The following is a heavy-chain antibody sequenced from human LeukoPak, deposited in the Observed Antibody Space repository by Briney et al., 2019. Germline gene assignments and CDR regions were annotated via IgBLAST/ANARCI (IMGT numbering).Heavy chain of an antibody. J-gene: IGHJ6*03. D-gene: IGHD1/OR15-1a*01. CDR2: IRTDGTIT. V-gene: IGHV3-74*01. CDR1: GFTFSSYW. CDR3: AREGTGSYMDV. Sequence: GGSLRLSCAASGFTFSSYWMHWVRQAPGKGLVWVSRIRTDGTITTYADSVKGRFSISRDNAKNTLYLQVNGLRVEDTAVYYCAREGTGSYMDVWGKGTTVTVSS.